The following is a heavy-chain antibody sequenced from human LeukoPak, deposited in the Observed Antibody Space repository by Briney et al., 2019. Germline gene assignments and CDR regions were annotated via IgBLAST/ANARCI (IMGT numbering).Heavy chain of an antibody. J-gene: IGHJ4*02. D-gene: IGHD2-2*01. Sequence: ASVKVSCKASGYSFTDYYMYWVRQAPGQGLEWMGRINPNSGGTNYAQKFQGRVTMTRDTSISTAYMELSRLRSDDTAVYYCARGPDIVVVPAGDFDYWGQGTLVTVSS. CDR2: INPNSGGT. V-gene: IGHV1-2*06. CDR3: ARGPDIVVVPAGDFDY. CDR1: GYSFTDYY.